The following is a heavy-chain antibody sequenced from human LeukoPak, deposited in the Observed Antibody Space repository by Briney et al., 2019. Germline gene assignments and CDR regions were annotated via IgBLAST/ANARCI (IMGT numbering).Heavy chain of an antibody. CDR3: VRCGGDCFFF. Sequence: GGSLRLSCAASGFTFSSYAMRWVRPAPGEGLEGVSSISIVGASSYYADSLKGRFTITRKNSTNTLYLQMNSLRAEDTAVYYCVRCGGDCFFFWGQGTLVTVSS. V-gene: IGHV3-23*01. CDR1: GFTFSSYA. CDR2: ISIVGASS. D-gene: IGHD2-21*02. J-gene: IGHJ4*02.